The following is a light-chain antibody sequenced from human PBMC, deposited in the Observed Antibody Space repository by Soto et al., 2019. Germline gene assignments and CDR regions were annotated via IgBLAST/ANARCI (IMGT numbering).Light chain of an antibody. CDR2: DVT. V-gene: IGLV2-14*01. CDR1: SSDVGGYNF. Sequence: QSALTQPASVSGSPGQSITISCTGTSSDVGGYNFVSWYQQHPGKAPKLMIYDVTNRPSGVSNRFSGSKSGSTASLTISGLQAEDEADYSCISYTSSSTVVFGGGTKLTVL. CDR3: ISYTSSSTVV. J-gene: IGLJ2*01.